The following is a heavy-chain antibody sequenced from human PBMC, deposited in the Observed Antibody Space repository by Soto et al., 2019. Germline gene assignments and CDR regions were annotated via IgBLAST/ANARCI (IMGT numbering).Heavy chain of an antibody. J-gene: IGHJ4*02. CDR3: IGEVPSGY. CDR1: GFTVSTYG. Sequence: QVQLVESGGGVVQPGRSLRLSCAVSGFTVSTYGMHWVRQAPGKGLEWVAVISRDGGTKYYADSVKGRFTISRDNSRNTLFVEINSLRGDDMSVYYCIGEVPSGYWVQGSLVTVCS. D-gene: IGHD2-21*01. CDR2: ISRDGGTK. V-gene: IGHV3-30*03.